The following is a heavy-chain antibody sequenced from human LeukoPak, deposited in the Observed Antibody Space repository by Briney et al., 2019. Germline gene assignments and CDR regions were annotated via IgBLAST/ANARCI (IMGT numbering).Heavy chain of an antibody. V-gene: IGHV4-4*09. Sequence: SETLSLTCTVSGGSISRYYWSWIRQPPGTGLEWIGDIYTSVSSNYNPSLKSRVTISLDTSKNQFSLKLSSVTAADTAVYYCARGHCSSTSCSRNWFDPWGQGTLVTVSS. CDR1: GGSISRYY. CDR3: ARGHCSSTSCSRNWFDP. D-gene: IGHD2-2*01. J-gene: IGHJ5*02. CDR2: IYTSVSS.